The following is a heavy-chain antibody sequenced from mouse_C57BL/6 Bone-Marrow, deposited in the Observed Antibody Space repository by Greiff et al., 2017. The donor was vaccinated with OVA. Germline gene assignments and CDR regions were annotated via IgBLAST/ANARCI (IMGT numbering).Heavy chain of an antibody. Sequence: EVQLVESGGGLVQPGGSMKLSCAASGFTFSDAWMDWVRQSPEKGLEWVAEIRNKANNHATYYAESVKGRFTISRDDSKSSVYLQMNSLRAEDTGIYYCTGGMVTTCAFDYWGQGTTLTVSS. D-gene: IGHD2-2*01. CDR3: TGGMVTTCAFDY. CDR1: GFTFSDAW. J-gene: IGHJ2*01. V-gene: IGHV6-6*01. CDR2: IRNKANNHAT.